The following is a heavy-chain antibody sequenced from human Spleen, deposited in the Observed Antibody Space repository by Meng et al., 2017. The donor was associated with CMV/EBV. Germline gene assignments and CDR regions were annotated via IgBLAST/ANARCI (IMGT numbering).Heavy chain of an antibody. CDR2: IYHSGST. Sequence: QLQLPESAPGTVKPSENLSLTCTVSGGSISSNGYYWDWVRQPPGKGLEWIGAIYHSGSTSYNPSPQSRVTMFVDTSKNQFSLMLTSVTATDTAVYYCARRRGGSGRDCWGQGTLVTVSS. D-gene: IGHD3-10*01. CDR1: GGSISSNGYY. V-gene: IGHV4-39*01. CDR3: ARRRGGSGRDC. J-gene: IGHJ4*02.